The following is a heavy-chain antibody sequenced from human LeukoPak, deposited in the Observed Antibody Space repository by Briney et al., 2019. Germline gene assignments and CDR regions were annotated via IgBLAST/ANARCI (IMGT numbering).Heavy chain of an antibody. CDR2: INPSGGST. CDR3: ASSGSIVGATHDAFDV. J-gene: IGHJ3*01. V-gene: IGHV1-46*03. CDR1: GYTFTSYY. D-gene: IGHD1-26*01. Sequence: GASVKVSCKASGYTFTSYYMHWVRQAPGQGLEWTGIINPSGGSTSYAQKFQGRVTMTRDTSTSTVYMELSSLRSEDTAVYYCASSGSIVGATHDAFDVWGQGTLVTVSS.